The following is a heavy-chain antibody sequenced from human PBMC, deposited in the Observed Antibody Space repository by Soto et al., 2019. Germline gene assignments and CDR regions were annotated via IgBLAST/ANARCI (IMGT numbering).Heavy chain of an antibody. CDR3: AKDLAAAGYNWFDP. J-gene: IGHJ5*02. CDR1: GFTFDDYA. V-gene: IGHV3-9*01. Sequence: EVQLVESGGGLVQPGRSLRLSCAASGFTFDDYAMHWVRQAPGKGLEWVSGISWNSGSIGYADSVKGRFTISRDNAKNSLYLQMNSLRAEDTALYYCAKDLAAAGYNWFDPWGQGTLVTVSS. CDR2: ISWNSGSI. D-gene: IGHD6-13*01.